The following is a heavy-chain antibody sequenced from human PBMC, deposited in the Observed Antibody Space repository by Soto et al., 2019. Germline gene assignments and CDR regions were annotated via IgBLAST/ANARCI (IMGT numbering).Heavy chain of an antibody. J-gene: IGHJ6*02. D-gene: IGHD4-4*01. CDR2: ILHDGSAE. CDR3: ARSRDGYSSYFYYGMDV. CDR1: GFTFTSYD. Sequence: QVQRVESGGGVVQPGRCLRLSCAASGFTFTSYDMRWVRQAPGKGLEWMALILHDGSAEYYADSVKGRFTISRDNSNSTIYLKMSSLRAEDTAVYYCARSRDGYSSYFYYGMDVWGQGTTVTVSS. V-gene: IGHV3-30*03.